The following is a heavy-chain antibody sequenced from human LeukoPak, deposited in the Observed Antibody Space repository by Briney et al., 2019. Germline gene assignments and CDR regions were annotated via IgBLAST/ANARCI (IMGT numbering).Heavy chain of an antibody. CDR2: ISGGGTNI. Sequence: GGSLRLSCAASGFTFSTYEMNWVRQAPGKGLEWVSYISGGGTNIYYADSVKGRFTVSRDDAKNSLYLQMNSLRAEDTAVYYCARTPTYGFWSGYTLDVWGQGTTVTVSS. CDR3: ARTPTYGFWSGYTLDV. J-gene: IGHJ6*02. V-gene: IGHV3-48*03. D-gene: IGHD3-3*01. CDR1: GFTFSTYE.